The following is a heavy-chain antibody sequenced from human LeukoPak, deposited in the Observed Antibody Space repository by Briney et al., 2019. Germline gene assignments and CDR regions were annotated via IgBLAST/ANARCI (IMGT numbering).Heavy chain of an antibody. CDR1: GGSISSYY. V-gene: IGHV4-59*12. D-gene: IGHD3-22*01. CDR3: AREEDYYDSSGYYRERVNWFDP. CDR2: IYYSGST. Sequence: SETLSLTCTVSGGSISSYYWSWIRQPPGKGLEWIGYIYYSGSTNYNPSLKSRVTISVDTSKNQFSLKLSSVTAADTAVYYCAREEDYYDSSGYYRERVNWFDPWGQGTLVTVSS. J-gene: IGHJ5*02.